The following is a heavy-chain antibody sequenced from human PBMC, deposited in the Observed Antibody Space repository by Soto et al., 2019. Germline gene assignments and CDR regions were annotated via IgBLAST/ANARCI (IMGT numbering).Heavy chain of an antibody. CDR3: AKGCRLGYCSSTSPYYGMDV. CDR1: GFTFSSYA. J-gene: IGHJ6*02. D-gene: IGHD2-2*01. CDR2: ISGSGGST. V-gene: IGHV3-23*01. Sequence: GSLRLSCAASGFTFSSYAMSWVRQAPGKGLEWVSAISGSGGSTYYADSVRGRFTISRDNSKNTLYLQMNSLRAEDTAVYYCAKGCRLGYCSSTSPYYGMDVWGQGTTVTVSS.